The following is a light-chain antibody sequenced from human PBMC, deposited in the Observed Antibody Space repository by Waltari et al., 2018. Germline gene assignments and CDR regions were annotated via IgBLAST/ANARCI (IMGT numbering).Light chain of an antibody. Sequence: DIQMTQSPSSLSASVGDKVTITCRASQGINSALAWYQQKPGKAPNLLIYAASSLQRGVPSRFSGSGSGTDFTLTISSLQHEDFAVYYCQQRNSYPLTFGGGTKVEI. J-gene: IGKJ4*01. CDR1: QGINSA. CDR2: AAS. V-gene: IGKV1-9*01. CDR3: QQRNSYPLT.